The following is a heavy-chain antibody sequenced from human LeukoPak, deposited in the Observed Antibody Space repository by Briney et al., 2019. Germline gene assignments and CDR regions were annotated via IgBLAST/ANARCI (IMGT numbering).Heavy chain of an antibody. CDR1: GFTFTSHW. Sequence: QPGGSLRLSCTASGFTFTSHWMHWVRQVPGKGLVWVSRINGDGSGTSHADSVKGRFTISRDNAKNSLYLQMNSLRAEDTAVYYCARGGHIVLMEDTYYFDYWGQGTLVTVSS. D-gene: IGHD2-8*01. J-gene: IGHJ4*02. CDR3: ARGGHIVLMEDTYYFDY. V-gene: IGHV3-74*01. CDR2: INGDGSGT.